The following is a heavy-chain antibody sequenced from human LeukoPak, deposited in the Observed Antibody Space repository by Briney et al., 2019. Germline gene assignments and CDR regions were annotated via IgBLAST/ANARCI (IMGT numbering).Heavy chain of an antibody. V-gene: IGHV3-64*01. Sequence: GGSLRLSCAASGFTFSSFAVHWVRQAPGKGLEYVSAISSNGGGTYYANSVKGRFTISRDNSKHTLYLQMNSLRAEDTAVYYCATFTDYWGQGTLVTVSS. CDR1: GFTFSSFA. CDR3: ATFTDY. CDR2: ISSNGGGT. J-gene: IGHJ4*02.